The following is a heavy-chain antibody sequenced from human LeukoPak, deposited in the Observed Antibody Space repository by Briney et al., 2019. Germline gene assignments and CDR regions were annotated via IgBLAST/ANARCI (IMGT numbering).Heavy chain of an antibody. D-gene: IGHD1-1*01. CDR1: AFTFSSYE. CDR2: IKSKTDGGTT. V-gene: IGHV3-15*01. J-gene: IGHJ6*02. CDR3: LNDDESYYYYGMDV. Sequence: PGGSLRLSCAASAFTFSSYEMHWVRQAPGKGLEWVGRIKSKTDGGTTDYAAPVKGRFTISRDDSKNTLYLQMNSLKTEDTAVYYCLNDDESYYYYGMDVWGQGTTVTVSS.